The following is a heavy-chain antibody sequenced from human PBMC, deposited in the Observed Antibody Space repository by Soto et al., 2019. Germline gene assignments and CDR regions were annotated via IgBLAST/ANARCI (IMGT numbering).Heavy chain of an antibody. J-gene: IGHJ4*02. CDR2: ISGSGGST. CDR3: ARRGSGSYYDY. D-gene: IGHD1-26*01. CDR1: GLTFSSYA. V-gene: IGHV3-23*01. Sequence: EVHLLESGGGLVQPGGSLRHSCAASGLTFSSYAMRWVRQAPVKGLEWVSAISGSGGSTYYADSVKGRFTISRDNSKNTLYLQMNSLRAEDTAVYYCARRGSGSYYDYWGQGTLVTVSS.